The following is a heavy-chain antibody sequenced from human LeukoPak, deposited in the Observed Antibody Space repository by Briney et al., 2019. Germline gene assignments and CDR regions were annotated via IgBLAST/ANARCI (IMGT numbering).Heavy chain of an antibody. CDR1: GDSVSSSSYY. CDR3: ARAQTGTTYYYYMDV. J-gene: IGHJ6*03. V-gene: IGHV4-39*01. D-gene: IGHD1-7*01. CDR2: IYYSGST. Sequence: PSETLSLTCTVSGDSVSSSSYYWGWIRQPPGKGLEWIGSIYYSGSTYYNPSLKSRVTISVDTSKNQFSLKLSSVTAADTAVYYCARAQTGTTYYYYMDVWGKETTVTVSS.